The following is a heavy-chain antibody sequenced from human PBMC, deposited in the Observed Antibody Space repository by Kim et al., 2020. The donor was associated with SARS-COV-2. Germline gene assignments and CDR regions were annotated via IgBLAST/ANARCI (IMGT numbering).Heavy chain of an antibody. V-gene: IGHV3-23*01. J-gene: IGHJ6*02. D-gene: IGHD2-2*01. Sequence: VKGRFTISRDNSKNTLYLQMNSPRAEDTAVYYCAKGTAASYYYYYYGMDVWGQGTTVTVSS. CDR3: AKGTAASYYYYYYGMDV.